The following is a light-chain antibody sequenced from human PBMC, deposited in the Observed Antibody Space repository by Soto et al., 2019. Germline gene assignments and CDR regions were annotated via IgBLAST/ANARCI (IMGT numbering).Light chain of an antibody. J-gene: IGKJ4*01. CDR3: QQYADSPPRLI. CDR2: AAS. CDR1: QSISSY. V-gene: IGKV1-39*01. Sequence: DIQMTQSPSSLSASVGDRVTITCRASQSISSYLNWYQQKPGKAPKLLIYAASSLQSGVPSRFSGSGSGTDFTLTISSLQPEDFAVYYCQQYADSPPRLIFGGGTKVEIK.